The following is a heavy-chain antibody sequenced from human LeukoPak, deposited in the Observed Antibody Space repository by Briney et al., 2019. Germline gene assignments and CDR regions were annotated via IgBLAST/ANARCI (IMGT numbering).Heavy chain of an antibody. D-gene: IGHD6-19*01. V-gene: IGHV1-18*01. Sequence: ASVKVSCKASGYTFTNYGITWVRQAPGQGLEWMGWRSAYNGNTKYAQTLQGRVTMTTDTSTSTAYMELRSLRSDDTAVYYCATYIAVAGVFDYWGQGTMVTVSS. CDR1: GYTFTNYG. CDR2: RSAYNGNT. CDR3: ATYIAVAGVFDY. J-gene: IGHJ4*02.